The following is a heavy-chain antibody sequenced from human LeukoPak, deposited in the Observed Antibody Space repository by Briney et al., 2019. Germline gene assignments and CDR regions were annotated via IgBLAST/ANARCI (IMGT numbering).Heavy chain of an antibody. J-gene: IGHJ3*02. D-gene: IGHD4-17*01. Sequence: GGSLRLSCAASGFTFSSYAMHWVRQAPGKGLERVAVISYDGSNKYYADSVKGRFTISRDNSKNTLYLQMNSLRAEDTAVYYCARDRIHYGAGPFDIWGQGTMVTVSS. V-gene: IGHV3-30-3*01. CDR1: GFTFSSYA. CDR3: ARDRIHYGAGPFDI. CDR2: ISYDGSNK.